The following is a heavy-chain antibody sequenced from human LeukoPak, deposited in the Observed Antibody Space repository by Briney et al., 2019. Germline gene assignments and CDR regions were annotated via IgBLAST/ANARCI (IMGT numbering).Heavy chain of an antibody. J-gene: IGHJ4*02. CDR1: GGSISSYY. CDR3: AREPPGY. V-gene: IGHV4-4*07. CDR2: IYTNGGA. Sequence: SETLSLTCAVSGGSISSYYWSWIRQPAGKGLEWIGRIYTNGGASYNPSLKSRVTISIDASKNQFSLKLSSVTAADTAVYYCAREPPGYWGQGILVTVSS.